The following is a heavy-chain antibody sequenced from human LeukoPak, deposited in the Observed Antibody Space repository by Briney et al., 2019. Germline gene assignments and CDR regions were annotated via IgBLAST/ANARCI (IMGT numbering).Heavy chain of an antibody. CDR3: VKDRSIAAPNNDFFDS. J-gene: IGHJ4*02. V-gene: IGHV3-64D*06. D-gene: IGHD6-6*01. CDR2: ISSNGATT. Sequence: GGTLRLSCSASGLTFNRLYLLWVRQAPGKGLEFGSHISSNGATTYYADSVKGRFTISRDNSKNTLYLQMSSLRADDTAVYYCVKDRSIAAPNNDFFDSWGQGALVTVSS. CDR1: GLTFNRLY.